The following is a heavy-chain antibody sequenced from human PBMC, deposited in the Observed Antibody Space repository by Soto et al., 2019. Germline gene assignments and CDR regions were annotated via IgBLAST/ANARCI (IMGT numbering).Heavy chain of an antibody. CDR1: GDTFNFHS. CDR3: ATSYGSGYRAFDY. V-gene: IGHV1-69*04. D-gene: IGHD3-10*01. CDR2: VNPILSMS. J-gene: IGHJ4*02. Sequence: QVQLVQSGAAVKRPGSSVKVSCKASGDTFNFHSINWVRQAPGLGLEWMGRVNPILSMSNFAQRFQGRVTMTADKSTSTAYMDLSGLRSEDTAIYYCATSYGSGYRAFDYWGQGALVTVSS.